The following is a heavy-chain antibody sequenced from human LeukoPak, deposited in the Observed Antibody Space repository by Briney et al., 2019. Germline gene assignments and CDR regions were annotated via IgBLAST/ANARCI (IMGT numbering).Heavy chain of an antibody. J-gene: IGHJ4*02. CDR3: AADGMRDQSPFDY. CDR1: GFTFTSSA. D-gene: IGHD2-8*01. Sequence: SVKVSCKASGFTFTSSAVQWVRQARGQRLEWIGWIVVGGGNTNYAQKFQERVTITRDMSTSTAYMELSSLRSEDTAVYYCAADGMRDQSPFDYWGQGTLVTVSS. CDR2: IVVGGGNT. V-gene: IGHV1-58*01.